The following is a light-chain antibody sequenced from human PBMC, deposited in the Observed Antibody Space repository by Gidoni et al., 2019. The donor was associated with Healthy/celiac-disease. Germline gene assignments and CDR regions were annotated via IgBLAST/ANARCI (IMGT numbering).Light chain of an antibody. CDR2: EGS. Sequence: QAALTQPASVSASPGPSITISCTGTSSNVGSYNLVSWYQQHPGKAPKLMIYEGSKRPSGVSNRFSGSKSGNTASLTISGLQAEDEADYYCCSYAGSITHVVFGGGTKLTVL. V-gene: IGLV2-23*01. J-gene: IGLJ2*01. CDR1: SSNVGSYNL. CDR3: CSYAGSITHVV.